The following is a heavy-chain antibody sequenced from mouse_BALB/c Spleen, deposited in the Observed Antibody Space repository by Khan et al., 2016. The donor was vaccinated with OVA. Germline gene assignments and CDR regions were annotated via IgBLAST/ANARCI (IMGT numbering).Heavy chain of an antibody. CDR3: ARGGITTGYFDY. CDR1: GYTFTSYW. Sequence: QVHVKQSGTELARPGASVKLSCKASGYTFTSYWMQWVKQRPGQGLEWIGAIYPGDGNSRYTQKFKDQATLTADKSSSTAYMQLSSLASEDSAVYYCARGGITTGYFDYWGQGTTLPVSS. V-gene: IGHV1-87*01. CDR2: IYPGDGNS. J-gene: IGHJ2*01. D-gene: IGHD1-1*01.